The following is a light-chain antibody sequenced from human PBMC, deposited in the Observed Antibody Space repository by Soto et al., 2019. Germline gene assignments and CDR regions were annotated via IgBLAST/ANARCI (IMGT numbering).Light chain of an antibody. CDR2: AAS. CDR1: QSISTF. Sequence: DIQMTQSPSSLSASVGDRVSVTCRASQSISTFLNWYQQRPGEAPKLLIYAASSLQSGVPSRFNGSGSAADFTLTIGSLQPEDCATYYCQQSYTTPRTFGQGTKVEVK. V-gene: IGKV1-39*01. J-gene: IGKJ1*01. CDR3: QQSYTTPRT.